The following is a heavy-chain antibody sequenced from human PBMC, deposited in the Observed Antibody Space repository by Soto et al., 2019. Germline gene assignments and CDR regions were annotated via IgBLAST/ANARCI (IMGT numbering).Heavy chain of an antibody. Sequence: QVQLQESGPGLVKPSETLSLTCTVSGGSISSYYWSWIRQPPGKGLEWIGHIYYSGSTNYNPSLXGRVTIXXDASKSQFSLKVRSVTAADTAVYYCASRYGGNFDYWGQGTLVTVSS. CDR2: IYYSGST. D-gene: IGHD1-26*01. CDR3: ASRYGGNFDY. V-gene: IGHV4-59*01. J-gene: IGHJ4*02. CDR1: GGSISSYY.